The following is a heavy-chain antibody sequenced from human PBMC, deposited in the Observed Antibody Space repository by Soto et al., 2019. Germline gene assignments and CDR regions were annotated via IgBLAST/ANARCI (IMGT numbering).Heavy chain of an antibody. V-gene: IGHV1-69*14. CDR3: PRPVPAAVYSSGMDV. CDR2: IIPIFGTA. Sequence: QVQLVQSGAEVKKPGSSVKVSCKASGGTFSSYAISWVRQAPGQGLEWMGGIIPIFGTANYAQKFQGRVTIPGDKSTSTAYRGLSTLRSEDTAVYYCPRPVPAAVYSSGMDVGAKGPTVPV. J-gene: IGHJ6*04. CDR1: GGTFSSYA. D-gene: IGHD2-2*01.